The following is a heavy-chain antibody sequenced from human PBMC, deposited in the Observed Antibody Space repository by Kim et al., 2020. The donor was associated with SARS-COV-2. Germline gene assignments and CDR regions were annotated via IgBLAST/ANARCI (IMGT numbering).Heavy chain of an antibody. CDR2: ISTSGDTT. J-gene: IGHJ4*02. D-gene: IGHD2-2*02. V-gene: IGHV3-48*03. CDR1: GFTFSSYE. Sequence: GGSLRLSCAPSGFTFSSYEMNWVRQAPGKGLEWVSYISTSGDTTYYSDSVRGRFTVYRDNAKNSLSLVMNSLRAEDTAVYYCAKTWSTRYRYVDYWGQGTLVTVSS. CDR3: AKTWSTRYRYVDY.